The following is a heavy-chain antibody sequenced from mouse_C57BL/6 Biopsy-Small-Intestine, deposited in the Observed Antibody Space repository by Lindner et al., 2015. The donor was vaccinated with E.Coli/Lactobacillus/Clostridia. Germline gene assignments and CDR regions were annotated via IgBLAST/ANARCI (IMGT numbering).Heavy chain of an antibody. V-gene: IGHV5-17*03. D-gene: IGHD2-1*01. CDR1: GFTFSDYG. J-gene: IGHJ2*01. CDR2: ISSGSSTI. CDR3: ARGDGNYGKNYFDY. Sequence: VQLQESGGGLVKPGGSLKLSCAASGFTFSDYGMHWVRQAPEKGLEWVAYISSGSSTIYYADTVKGRFTISRDNAKNNLYLQMSHLKSEDTAMYYCARGDGNYGKNYFDYWGQGTTLTVSS.